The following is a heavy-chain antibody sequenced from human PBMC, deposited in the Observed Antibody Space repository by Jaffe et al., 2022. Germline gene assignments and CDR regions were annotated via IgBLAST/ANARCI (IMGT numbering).Heavy chain of an antibody. V-gene: IGHV7-4-1*02. J-gene: IGHJ6*03. D-gene: IGHD1-1*01. CDR1: GYTFTSYA. Sequence: QVQLVQSGSELKKPGASVKVSCKASGYTFTSYAMNWVRQAPGQGLEWMGWINTNTGNPTYAQGFTGRFVFSLDTSVSTAYLQISSLKAEDTAVYYCARDPPLFLEVGLEDYYYYMDVWGKGTTVTVSS. CDR2: INTNTGNP. CDR3: ARDPPLFLEVGLEDYYYYMDV.